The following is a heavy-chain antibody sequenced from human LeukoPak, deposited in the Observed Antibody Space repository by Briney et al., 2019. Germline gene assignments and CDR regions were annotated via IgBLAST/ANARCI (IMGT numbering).Heavy chain of an antibody. CDR3: ARENWRSKSIDFDS. V-gene: IGHV4-4*07. Sequence: SETLSLTCTVSGGSINSFYWTWIRRPAGKGLEWIGRIYSSGSTNFNPSLKSRVTMSVDTSKNQFSLRLSSVTAADTAAYFCARENWRSKSIDFDSWGQGTLVTVSS. J-gene: IGHJ4*02. CDR2: IYSSGST. CDR1: GGSINSFY. D-gene: IGHD6-6*01.